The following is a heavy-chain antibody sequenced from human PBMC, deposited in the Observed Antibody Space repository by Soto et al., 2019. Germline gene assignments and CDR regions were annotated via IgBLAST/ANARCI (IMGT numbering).Heavy chain of an antibody. D-gene: IGHD6-19*01. J-gene: IGHJ4*02. V-gene: IGHV3-11*01. Sequence: QVQLVESGGGLVKPGGSLRLSCAASGFTFSDYYMSWIRQAPGKGLEWISYVSSSGSTTYYADSVKGRFTISRNNAKTSLYLQMSSLRADDTAVYYCARTGYSRGYFFDFWGQGNLVTVSS. CDR1: GFTFSDYY. CDR3: ARTGYSRGYFFDF. CDR2: VSSSGSTT.